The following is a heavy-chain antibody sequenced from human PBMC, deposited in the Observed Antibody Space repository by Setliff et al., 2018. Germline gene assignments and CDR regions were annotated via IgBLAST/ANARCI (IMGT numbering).Heavy chain of an antibody. CDR2: SNHGGST. Sequence: SETLSLTCSVYGESFSNNYWSWIRQTPGKGLEWIGESNHGGSTGYHPSLKSRLTISVDTSKNQFSLKLSSVTAADTAVYYCARVRYDFWSGLLYDYWGQGTLVTVSS. CDR1: GESFSNNY. CDR3: ARVRYDFWSGLLYDY. V-gene: IGHV4-34*01. D-gene: IGHD3-3*01. J-gene: IGHJ4*02.